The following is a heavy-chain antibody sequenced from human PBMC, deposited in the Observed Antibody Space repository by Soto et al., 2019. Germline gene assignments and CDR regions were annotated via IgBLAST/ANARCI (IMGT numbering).Heavy chain of an antibody. V-gene: IGHV3-53*01. CDR1: GLTVSHNY. D-gene: IGHD3-16*01. CDR3: VRPRPSGENYGMDV. CDR2: LYTEGTT. Sequence: EVQLVESGGGLIQPGGSLRLSCVASGLTVSHNYMAWVRQAPEMGLEWVSILYTEGTTYYADSVKGRFTIARDYSKNTLFLQMDSLRAEDTGVYYCVRPRPSGENYGMDVCGQGTTVTVSS. J-gene: IGHJ6*02.